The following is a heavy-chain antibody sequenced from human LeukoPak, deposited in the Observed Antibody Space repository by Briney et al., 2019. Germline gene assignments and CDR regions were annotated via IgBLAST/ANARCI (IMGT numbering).Heavy chain of an antibody. Sequence: GGSLRLSCAASGFTFGDYAMHWVRQAPGKGLEWVSLIRADGGRTYYADSVNGRFTISRDNSKNSLYLQTNSLRTDDTALYYCATWAFYHGLDVWGQGSTVTVSS. CDR2: IRADGGRT. CDR1: GFTFGDYA. V-gene: IGHV3-43*02. CDR3: ATWAFYHGLDV. J-gene: IGHJ6*02. D-gene: IGHD2/OR15-2a*01.